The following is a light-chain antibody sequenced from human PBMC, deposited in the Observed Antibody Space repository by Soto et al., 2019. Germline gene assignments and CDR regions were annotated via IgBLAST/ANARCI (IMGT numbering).Light chain of an antibody. V-gene: IGKV1-39*01. CDR3: QQTYKTPRT. CDR1: QHIDDF. Sequence: DVQMTQSPSSLSASVGDRVTITCRASQHIDDFLNWYQQKSGEAPKLLMFAASRLHTGVPSRFSGSQSGTDFTLTISSLQPEDFATYYCQQTYKTPRTFGRGTKVEI. CDR2: AAS. J-gene: IGKJ1*01.